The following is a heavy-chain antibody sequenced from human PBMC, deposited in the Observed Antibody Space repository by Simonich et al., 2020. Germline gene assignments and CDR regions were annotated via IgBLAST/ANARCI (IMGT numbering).Heavy chain of an antibody. CDR1: GYTFTGYY. CDR3: ARVNYDSSGYYYAYYFDY. CDR2: SNPNSGGT. V-gene: IGHV1-2*06. J-gene: IGHJ4*02. D-gene: IGHD3-22*01. Sequence: QVQLVQSGAEVKKPGASVKVSCKASGYTFTGYYMHWVRQAPGQGLEWMGRSNPNSGGTNYAQKFQGRVTMTRDTSISTAYMELSRLRSDDTAVYYCARVNYDSSGYYYAYYFDYWGQGTLVTVSS.